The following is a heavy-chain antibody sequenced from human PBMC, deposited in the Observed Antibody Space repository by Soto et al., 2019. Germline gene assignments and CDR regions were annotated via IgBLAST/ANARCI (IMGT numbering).Heavy chain of an antibody. CDR1: GGAFSSYA. J-gene: IGHJ6*02. Sequence: SVKVSCKASGGAFSSYAISWVRQAPGQGLEWMGGIIPIFGTANYAQKFQGRVTITADKSTSTAYMELSSLRSEDTAVYYCARANIVATIYYYYYGMDVWGQGTTVTVSS. D-gene: IGHD5-12*01. CDR3: ARANIVATIYYYYYGMDV. V-gene: IGHV1-69*06. CDR2: IIPIFGTA.